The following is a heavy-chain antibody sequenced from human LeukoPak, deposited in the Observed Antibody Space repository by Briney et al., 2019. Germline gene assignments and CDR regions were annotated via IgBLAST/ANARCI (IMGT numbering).Heavy chain of an antibody. V-gene: IGHV4-4*07. CDR3: ARGVSYYDSSGYYNEYFQH. CDR1: DASISNYH. CDR2: IDSSGST. D-gene: IGHD3-22*01. J-gene: IGHJ1*01. Sequence: SETLSLTCTVSDASISNYHWSWIRQPAGKGLEWIGRIDSSGSTNYDPSLKSRVTISVDTSKNQFSLKLSSVTAADTAVYYCARGVSYYDSSGYYNEYFQHWGQGTLVTVSS.